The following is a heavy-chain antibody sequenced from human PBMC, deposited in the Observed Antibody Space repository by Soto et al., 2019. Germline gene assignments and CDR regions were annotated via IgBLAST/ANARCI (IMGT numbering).Heavy chain of an antibody. D-gene: IGHD5-18*01. V-gene: IGHV3-30-3*01. J-gene: IGHJ5*02. CDR1: GFTFSSYA. Sequence: QVQLVESGGVVVQPGSSLRLSCAASGFTFSSYAMHWVRQAPGKGLEWVAVISYDGSNKYYADSGKGRFTISGDNSKNSLYLQMNSLRAEGTAVYYCAIGIHLWFPTWFDPWGQGTLVTVSS. CDR3: AIGIHLWFPTWFDP. CDR2: ISYDGSNK.